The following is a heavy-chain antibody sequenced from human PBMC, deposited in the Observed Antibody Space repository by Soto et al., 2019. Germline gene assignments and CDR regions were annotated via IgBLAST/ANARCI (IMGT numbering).Heavy chain of an antibody. V-gene: IGHV3-23*01. CDR2: ISGSGGST. D-gene: IGHD5-12*01. CDR3: AKDPHWRRDGYNYFDY. Sequence: EVQLLESGGGLVQPGGSLRLSCAASGFTFSSYAMSWVPQAPGKGLEWVSAISGSGGSTYYADSVKGRFTISRDNSKNTLYLQMNSLRAEDTAVYYCAKDPHWRRDGYNYFDYWGQGTLVTVSS. CDR1: GFTFSSYA. J-gene: IGHJ4*02.